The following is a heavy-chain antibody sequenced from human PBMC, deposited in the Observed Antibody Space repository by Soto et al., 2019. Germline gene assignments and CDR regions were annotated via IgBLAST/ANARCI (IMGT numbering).Heavy chain of an antibody. CDR1: GFTFSSYG. CDR2: ISYDGSNK. V-gene: IGHV3-30*03. J-gene: IGHJ4*02. Sequence: QVQLVESGGGVVQPGRSLRLSCAASGFTFSSYGMHWVRQAPGKGLEWVAVISYDGSNKYYADSVKGRFTISRDNSKKSMYLKMNSLRAGDTAVYYWVFLGGWYGVGGKRDYWGQGTLVTVSS. D-gene: IGHD6-19*01. CDR3: VFLGGWYGVGGKRDY.